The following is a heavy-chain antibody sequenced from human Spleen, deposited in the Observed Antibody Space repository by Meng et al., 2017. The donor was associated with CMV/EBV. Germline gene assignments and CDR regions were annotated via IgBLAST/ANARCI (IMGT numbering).Heavy chain of an antibody. CDR1: GFTFSNYA. J-gene: IGHJ4*02. Sequence: LSGAASGFTFSNYAMSWVRQAPGRGLEWVSTISGSGGSTYYADSVKGRFTISRDNSKNTLYLQMNGLRAEDTAVYYCAKDSSGWHKDYWGQGALVTVSS. D-gene: IGHD6-19*01. CDR2: ISGSGGST. CDR3: AKDSSGWHKDY. V-gene: IGHV3-23*01.